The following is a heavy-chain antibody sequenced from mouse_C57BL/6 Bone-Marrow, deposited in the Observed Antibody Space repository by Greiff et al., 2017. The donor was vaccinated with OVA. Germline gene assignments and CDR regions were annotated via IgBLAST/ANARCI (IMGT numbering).Heavy chain of an antibody. CDR1: GYTFTDYE. Sequence: VQGVESGAELVRPGASVTLSCKASGYTFTDYEMHWVKQTPVHGLEWIGAIDPETGGTAYNQKFKGKAILTADKSSSTAYMELRSLTSEDSAVYYCTVQLRLPWFAYWGQGTLVTVSA. CDR3: TVQLRLPWFAY. CDR2: IDPETGGT. J-gene: IGHJ3*01. D-gene: IGHD3-2*02. V-gene: IGHV1-15*01.